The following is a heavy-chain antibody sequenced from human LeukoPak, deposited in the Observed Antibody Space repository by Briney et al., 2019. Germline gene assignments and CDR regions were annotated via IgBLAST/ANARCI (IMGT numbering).Heavy chain of an antibody. CDR3: ARDRYGGNSWFGAFDI. D-gene: IGHD4-23*01. V-gene: IGHV3-30*04. J-gene: IGHJ3*02. CDR2: ISYDGSNK. Sequence: GRSLRLSCAASGFTFSSYAMHWVRQAPGKGLEWAAVISYDGSNKYYADSVKGRFTISRDNSKNTLYLQMNSLRAEDTAVYYCARDRYGGNSWFGAFDIWGQGTMVTVSS. CDR1: GFTFSSYA.